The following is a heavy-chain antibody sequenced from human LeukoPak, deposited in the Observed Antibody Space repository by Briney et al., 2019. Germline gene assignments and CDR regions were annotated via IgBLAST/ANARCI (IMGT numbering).Heavy chain of an antibody. CDR2: IYSGGST. D-gene: IGHD2-15*01. CDR1: GFTVSSNY. V-gene: IGHV3-66*01. CDR3: ARDGDCSGGSCYPSEAY. Sequence: GGSLRLSCAASGFTVSSNYLSWVRQAPGKGLEWVSVIYSGGSTYYPDSVKGRFTISRDISKNTLYLQMNNLRAEDTAVYYCARDGDCSGGSCYPSEAYWGQGTLVTVSP. J-gene: IGHJ4*02.